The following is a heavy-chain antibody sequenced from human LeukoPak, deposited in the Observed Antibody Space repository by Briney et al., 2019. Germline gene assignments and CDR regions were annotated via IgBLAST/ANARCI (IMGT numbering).Heavy chain of an antibody. CDR3: ARDIRDIVVVVAATDTQFDY. Sequence: GASVKVSCKASGYTFTSYGISWVRQAPGQGLEWMGWISAYSGNTNYAQKLQGRVTMTTDTSTSTAYMELRSLRSDDTAVYYCARDIRDIVVVVAATDTQFDYWGQGTLVTVSS. V-gene: IGHV1-18*04. CDR2: ISAYSGNT. D-gene: IGHD2-15*01. CDR1: GYTFTSYG. J-gene: IGHJ4*02.